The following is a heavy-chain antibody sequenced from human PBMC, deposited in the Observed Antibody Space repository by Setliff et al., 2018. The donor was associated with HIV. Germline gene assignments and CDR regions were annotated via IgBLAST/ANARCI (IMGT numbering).Heavy chain of an antibody. J-gene: IGHJ5*02. V-gene: IGHV1-69*05. CDR1: GGTFSSYA. Sequence: EASVKVSCKASGGTFSSYAISWVRQAPGQGLEGMGGIIPIFGTANYAQKFQGRVTITTDASTSTAFMELSSLRSEDTAVYYCVRDRYSYGYTPTWFDPWGQGTLVTV. CDR3: VRDRYSYGYTPTWFDP. CDR2: IIPIFGTA. D-gene: IGHD5-18*01.